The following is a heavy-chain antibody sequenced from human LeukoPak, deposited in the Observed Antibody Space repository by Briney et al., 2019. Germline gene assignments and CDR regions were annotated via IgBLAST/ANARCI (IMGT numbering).Heavy chain of an antibody. CDR3: ARDEGYCSSTSCYNDYYGLDV. J-gene: IGHJ6*02. V-gene: IGHV3-30*03. CDR1: GFTFSSYG. D-gene: IGHD2-2*02. Sequence: GGSLRLSCAASGFTFSSYGMHWVRQAPGKGLDWVAVISNDGSKKYYADSVKGRFTISRDNSKNTLYLQMNSLRAEDTAVYYCARDEGYCSSTSCYNDYYGLDVWGQGTTVTVSS. CDR2: ISNDGSKK.